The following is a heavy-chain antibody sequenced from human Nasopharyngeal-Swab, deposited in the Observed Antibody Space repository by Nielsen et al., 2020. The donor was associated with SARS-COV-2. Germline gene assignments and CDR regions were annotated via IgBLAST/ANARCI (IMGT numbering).Heavy chain of an antibody. V-gene: IGHV3-74*01. D-gene: IGHD6-19*01. CDR3: ARGPTPSDNSAFLRD. CDR2: TNEDGSLT. J-gene: IGHJ4*02. Sequence: GESLKISCAASGFTFSSNWMHWVRQVPGKGLVWVSRTNEDGSLTNYADSVKGRFTISRDNARDTLYLQMNSLRVEDTAVYYCARGPTPSDNSAFLRDWGQGILVTVSS. CDR1: GFTFSSNW.